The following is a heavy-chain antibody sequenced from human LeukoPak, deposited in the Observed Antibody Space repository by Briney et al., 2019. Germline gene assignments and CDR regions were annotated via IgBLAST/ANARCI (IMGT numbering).Heavy chain of an antibody. J-gene: IGHJ3*01. CDR1: GLTFSNAW. CDR2: IKQDGSEK. Sequence: GGSLRLSCAASGLTFSNAWMSWVRQAPGKGLEWVANIKQDGSEKYYVDSVKGRFTISRDNAKNSLYLQMNSLRAEDTAVYYCARCSGYDFFYPDWGQGAMVTVSS. V-gene: IGHV3-7*04. D-gene: IGHD3-3*01. CDR3: ARCSGYDFFYPD.